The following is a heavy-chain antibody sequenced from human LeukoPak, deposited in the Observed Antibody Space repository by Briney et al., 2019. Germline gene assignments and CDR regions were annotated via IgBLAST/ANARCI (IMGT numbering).Heavy chain of an antibody. CDR2: IKSKVDGGTT. CDR1: GFTFSNAW. J-gene: IGHJ5*02. V-gene: IGHV3-15*01. Sequence: GGSLRLSCVASGFTFSNAWMFWVRQAPGKGLEWVGRIKSKVDGGTTDYAAPVKGRFTISRDDSKSTLYLQMSSLKTEYPGLYYCLTLSDYWVKVYNWLDPRGQGTPVTVSS. D-gene: IGHD4/OR15-4a*01. CDR3: LTLSDYWVKVYNWLDP.